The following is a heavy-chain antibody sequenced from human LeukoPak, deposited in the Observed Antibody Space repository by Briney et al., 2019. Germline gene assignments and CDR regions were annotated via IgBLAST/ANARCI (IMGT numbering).Heavy chain of an antibody. Sequence: PSETLSLTCTVSGGSISSYYWSWIRQPLGKGLEWIGYIYYSGSTNYNPSLKSRVTISVDTSKNQFSLKLSSVTAADTAVYYCARATYSSGYYYYMDVWGKGTTVTISS. J-gene: IGHJ6*03. D-gene: IGHD6-25*01. CDR2: IYYSGST. CDR1: GGSISSYY. CDR3: ARATYSSGYYYYMDV. V-gene: IGHV4-59*01.